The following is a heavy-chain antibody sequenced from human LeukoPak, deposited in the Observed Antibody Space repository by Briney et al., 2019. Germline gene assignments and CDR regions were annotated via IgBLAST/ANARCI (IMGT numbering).Heavy chain of an antibody. CDR3: ARDLGTTFDY. CDR2: ISSTSNYI. J-gene: IGHJ4*02. D-gene: IGHD7-27*01. CDR1: GFTFSSYW. V-gene: IGHV3-21*04. Sequence: PGGSLRLSCAASGFTFSSYWMSWVRQAPGKGPEWVSSISSTSNYIYYAESVKGRFAVSRDNAKNSLYLQMNSLRAEDTAVYYCARDLGTTFDYWGQGTLVTVSS.